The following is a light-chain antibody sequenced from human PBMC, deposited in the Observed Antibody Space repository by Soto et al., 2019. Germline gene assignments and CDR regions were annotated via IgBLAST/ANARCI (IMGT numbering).Light chain of an antibody. CDR3: IEGNYLPLT. Sequence: DVVMTQSPLSLAVSLGQSASISCRSSHRLVHRIEGRVYVNWFHHRPGQSPRRLIYLVSERDSAVPDRFSASGSSADFTLTISRVEADDVGIYDCIEGNYLPLTFGGATKVESK. CDR2: LVS. CDR1: HRLVHRIEGRVY. J-gene: IGKJ4*01. V-gene: IGKV2-30*02.